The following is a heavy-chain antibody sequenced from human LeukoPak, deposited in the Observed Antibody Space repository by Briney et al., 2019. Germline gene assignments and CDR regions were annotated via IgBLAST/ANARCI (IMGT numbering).Heavy chain of an antibody. Sequence: GGSLRLSCAASGFTFSKTWMSWVRQAPGKGLEWVANIKVDGSERYYVDSVKGRFTISRDNAKNSLYLQMNSLRAEDTAIYYCARDWNYGCDYWGQGTLVTVSS. CDR1: GFTFSKTW. CDR2: IKVDGSER. D-gene: IGHD1-7*01. J-gene: IGHJ4*02. V-gene: IGHV3-7*01. CDR3: ARDWNYGCDY.